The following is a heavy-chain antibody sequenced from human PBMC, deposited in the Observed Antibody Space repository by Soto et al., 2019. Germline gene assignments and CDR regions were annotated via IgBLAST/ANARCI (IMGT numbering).Heavy chain of an antibody. V-gene: IGHV4-31*03. CDR1: GGSISSGGYY. J-gene: IGHJ4*02. CDR2: IYYSGST. CDR3: ARAASSTGIARPRHKNYFDY. D-gene: IGHD3-10*01. Sequence: SVTLSLTCTVSGGSISSGGYYWSWIRQHPGKGLEWIGYIYYSGSTYYNPSLKSRVTISVDTSKNQFSLKLSSVTAADTAVYYCARAASSTGIARPRHKNYFDYWGQGTLVTVSS.